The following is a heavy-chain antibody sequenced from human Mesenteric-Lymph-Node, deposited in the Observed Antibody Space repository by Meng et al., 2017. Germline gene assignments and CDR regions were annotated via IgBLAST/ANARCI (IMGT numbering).Heavy chain of an antibody. CDR1: GFTFSSYS. J-gene: IGHJ3*02. Sequence: GGSLRLSCAASGFTFSSYSMNWVRQAPGKGLEWVSSISSSSSYIYYADSVKGRFTISRDNAKNSLYLQMNSLRSEDTAVYYCARGPSDRDMIVVVITELDAFDIWGQGTMVTVSS. CDR2: ISSSSSYI. V-gene: IGHV3-21*04. CDR3: ARGPSDRDMIVVVITELDAFDI. D-gene: IGHD3-22*01.